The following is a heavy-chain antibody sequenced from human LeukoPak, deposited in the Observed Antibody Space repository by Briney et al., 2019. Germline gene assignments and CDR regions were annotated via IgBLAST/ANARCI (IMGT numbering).Heavy chain of an antibody. D-gene: IGHD5-18*01. V-gene: IGHV3-30*02. CDR3: AREGIQLWLRPFDY. CDR1: GFTFSSYG. CDR2: IRYDGSNK. Sequence: PGGSLRLSCAASGFTFSSYGMHWVRQAPGKGLEWVAFIRYDGSNKYYADSVKGRFTISRDNAKNSLYLQMNSLRAEDTAVYYCAREGIQLWLRPFDYWGQGTLVTVSS. J-gene: IGHJ4*02.